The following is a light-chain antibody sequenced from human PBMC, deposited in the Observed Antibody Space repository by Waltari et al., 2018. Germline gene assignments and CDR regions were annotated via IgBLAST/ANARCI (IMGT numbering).Light chain of an antibody. CDR2: WAS. CDR3: QQYYSIPWT. CDR1: QGVLYTSNNKNY. V-gene: IGKV4-1*01. J-gene: IGKJ1*01. Sequence: DIVMTQSPDSLAVSLGERATTNCKSSQGVLYTSNNKNYLAWYQQKPGQPPKLLIYWASTRESGVPDRFSGSGSGTDFTLTISSLQAEDVAVYYCQQYYSIPWTFGQGTKVEIK.